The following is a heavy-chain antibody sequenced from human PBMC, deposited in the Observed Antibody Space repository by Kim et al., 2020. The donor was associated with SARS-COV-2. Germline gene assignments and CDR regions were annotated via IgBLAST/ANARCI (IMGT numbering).Heavy chain of an antibody. CDR2: IVPIFGSP. CDR1: GDTFKNYA. V-gene: IGHV1-69*13. Sequence: SVKASCKASGDTFKNYAFGWVRQAPGQGLEWMGGIVPIFGSPKYAQKFQGRITITADESASTVYLELTNLTPEDTAFFYCARARGTFGTPVDYWGRGTLVIVSS. J-gene: IGHJ4*02. CDR3: ARARGTFGTPVDY. D-gene: IGHD1-1*01.